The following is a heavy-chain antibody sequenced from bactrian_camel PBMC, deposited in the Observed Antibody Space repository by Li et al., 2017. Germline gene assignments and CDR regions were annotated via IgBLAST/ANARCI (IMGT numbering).Heavy chain of an antibody. J-gene: IGHJ4*01. CDR2: ILTDTDNT. Sequence: HVQLVESGGGSAQAGGSLRLSCTASGYTYIRAWFRQAPGQEREAVARILTDTDNTFYSDSVKGRFTISQNSGKNTLYLQMDSLKIEDTGMYYCTRHDGRMKRPAPVCLLRQQSGQGTQVTVS. V-gene: IGHV3S1*01. CDR1: GYTYIRAW. D-gene: IGHD7*01.